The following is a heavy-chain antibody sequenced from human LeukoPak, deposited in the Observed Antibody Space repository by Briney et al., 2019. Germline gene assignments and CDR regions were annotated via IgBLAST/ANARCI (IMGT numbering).Heavy chain of an antibody. J-gene: IGHJ4*02. CDR1: GFTFSSYG. V-gene: IGHV3-30*03. CDR2: ISYDGSNK. CDR3: ARVSRGNYYFDY. Sequence: GGSLRLSCAASGFTFSSYGMHWVRQAPGKGLEWVAVISYDGSNKYYADSVKGRFTISRDNAKNTLYLQMNSLRAEDTAVYYCARVSRGNYYFDYWGPGTLVTVSS.